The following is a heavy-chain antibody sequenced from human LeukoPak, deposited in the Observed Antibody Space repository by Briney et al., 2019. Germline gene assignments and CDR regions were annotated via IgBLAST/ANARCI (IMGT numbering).Heavy chain of an antibody. CDR2: ISSSSSYI. CDR1: GFTFSSYS. J-gene: IGHJ4*02. CDR3: ARSRDDYVWGSYRYSQGGGLYFDY. Sequence: GGSLRLSCAASGFTFSSYSMNWVRQAPGKGLEWVSSISSSSSYIYYADSVKGRFTISRDNAKNSLYLQMNSLRAEDTAVYYCARSRDDYVWGSYRYSQGGGLYFDYWGQGTLVTVSS. D-gene: IGHD3-16*02. V-gene: IGHV3-21*01.